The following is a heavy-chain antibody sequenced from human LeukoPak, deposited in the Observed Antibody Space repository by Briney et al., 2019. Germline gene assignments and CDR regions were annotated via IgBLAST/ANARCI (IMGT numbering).Heavy chain of an antibody. CDR1: GFTFSSYG. Sequence: PGGSLRLSCAASGFTFSSYGMHWVRQAPGKGLEWVAFIRYDGSNKYYADSVKGRFTISRDNSKNTLYLQMNSLRAEDTAVYYCARDRKGGYYDSSGYYYVYWGQGTLVTVSS. CDR3: ARDRKGGYYDSSGYYYVY. D-gene: IGHD3-22*01. CDR2: IRYDGSNK. V-gene: IGHV3-30*02. J-gene: IGHJ4*02.